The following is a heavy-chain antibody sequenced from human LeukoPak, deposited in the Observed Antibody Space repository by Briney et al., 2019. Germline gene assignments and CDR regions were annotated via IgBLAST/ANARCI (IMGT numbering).Heavy chain of an antibody. D-gene: IGHD6-25*01. CDR1: GGSFSGYY. J-gene: IGHJ6*02. Sequence: PSETLSLTCAVYGGSFSGYYWSWIRQPPGKGLEWIGEINHSGSTNYNPSLKSRVTISVDTSKNQFSLKLSPVTAADTAVYYCARGRAATSYYYYYGMDVWGQGTTVTVSS. CDR2: INHSGST. CDR3: ARGRAATSYYYYYGMDV. V-gene: IGHV4-34*01.